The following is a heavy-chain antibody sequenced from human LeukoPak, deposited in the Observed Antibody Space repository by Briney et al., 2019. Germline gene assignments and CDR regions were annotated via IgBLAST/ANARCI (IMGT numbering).Heavy chain of an antibody. Sequence: GGSLRLSCAASGFTVSSNCMSWVRQAPGKGLEWVSVIYSGGSTYYADSVKGRFTISRDNSKNTLYLQMNGLRAEDTAVYYCARDLGIAARPYYYYGMDVWGQGTTVTVSS. J-gene: IGHJ6*02. CDR2: IYSGGST. V-gene: IGHV3-66*01. CDR1: GFTVSSNC. CDR3: ARDLGIAARPYYYYGMDV. D-gene: IGHD6-6*01.